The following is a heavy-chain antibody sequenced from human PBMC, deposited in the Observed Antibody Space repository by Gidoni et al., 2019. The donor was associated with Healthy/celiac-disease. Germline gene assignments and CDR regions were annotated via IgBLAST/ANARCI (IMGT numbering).Heavy chain of an antibody. D-gene: IGHD3-10*01. Sequence: QVQLQESGPGLVKPSETLSLTCTVSGYSISRGYYWGWIRQPPGKGLEWIGSIYHSGSTYYNPSLKSRVTISVDTSKNQFSLKLSSVTAADTAVYYCARVRTYYYGSGSEIDYWGQGTLVTVSS. CDR1: GYSISRGYY. J-gene: IGHJ4*02. V-gene: IGHV4-38-2*02. CDR3: ARVRTYYYGSGSEIDY. CDR2: IYHSGST.